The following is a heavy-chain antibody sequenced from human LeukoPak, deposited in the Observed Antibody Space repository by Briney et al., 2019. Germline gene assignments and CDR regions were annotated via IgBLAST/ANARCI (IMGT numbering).Heavy chain of an antibody. CDR1: GGSISGYY. J-gene: IGHJ4*02. CDR2: IHYTGST. Sequence: SETLSLTCTVSGGSISGYYWMWIRQPPGKGLEWIGYIHYTGSTNYNPSLKSRVTMSVDTSKNQFSLNLSSVTAADTAVYFCTRETPGMGHFDSWGQGTPVTVSS. D-gene: IGHD6-13*01. V-gene: IGHV4-59*08. CDR3: TRETPGMGHFDS.